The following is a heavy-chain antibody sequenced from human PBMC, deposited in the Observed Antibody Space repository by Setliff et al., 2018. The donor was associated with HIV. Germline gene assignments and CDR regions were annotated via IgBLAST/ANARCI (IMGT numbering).Heavy chain of an antibody. Sequence: LSETLSLTCAVYNGSFSGYYWTWIRQPPGKGLEWIGEINHSGSTYYNPSLKSRVTISVDTSKNQFSLKLSSVTAADTAVYYCATYADRESNRFDPWGQGILVTVSS. CDR2: INHSGST. CDR3: ATYADRESNRFDP. D-gene: IGHD3-10*01. J-gene: IGHJ5*02. V-gene: IGHV4-34*01. CDR1: NGSFSGYY.